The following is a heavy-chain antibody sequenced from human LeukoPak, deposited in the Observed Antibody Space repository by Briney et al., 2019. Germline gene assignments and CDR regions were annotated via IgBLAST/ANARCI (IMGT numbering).Heavy chain of an antibody. J-gene: IGHJ4*02. V-gene: IGHV3-49*03. Sequence: GGSLRLSCAASGFTFSDYYMSWIRQAPGKGLEWVGFIRSKAYGGTTEYAASVKGRFTISRDDSKSIAYLQMNSLKTEDTAVYYCTRDGDGYGYHFDYWGQGTLVTVSS. CDR2: IRSKAYGGTT. D-gene: IGHD5-18*01. CDR1: GFTFSDYY. CDR3: TRDGDGYGYHFDY.